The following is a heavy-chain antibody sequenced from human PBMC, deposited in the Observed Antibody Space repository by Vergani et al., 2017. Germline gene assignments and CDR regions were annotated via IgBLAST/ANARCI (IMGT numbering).Heavy chain of an antibody. CDR3: AKYLPDSTDGLPDS. CDR2: IGKDGINT. CDR1: GFTFSNFG. V-gene: IGHV3-30*02. D-gene: IGHD2-15*01. J-gene: IGHJ4*02. Sequence: QVQLVESAGGVVQPGGSLRLSCAASGFTFSNFGMHWIRQAPGKGLEWLAYIGKDGINTRYRDAVKGRFTVSRDKSKEILYLEMDSLRSENTALYYCAKYLPDSTDGLPDSWGPGTLVIVSS.